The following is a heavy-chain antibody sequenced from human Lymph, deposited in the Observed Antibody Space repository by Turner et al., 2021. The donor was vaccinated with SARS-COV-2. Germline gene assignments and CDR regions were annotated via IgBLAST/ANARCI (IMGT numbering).Heavy chain of an antibody. CDR1: GYTLTELS. J-gene: IGHJ6*02. V-gene: IGHV1-24*01. CDR3: ATATAVAAYFHYYYGMDV. D-gene: IGHD6-19*01. CDR2: CDPEDAEA. Sequence: QVQLVQSGAEVQNPEASVNVACEVSGYTLTELSIHWVRQAPGKGLEWMGGCDPEDAEAIYAQKFKGRVTMTEDTSTDTAYMELSSMRSEDTAVYYCATATAVAAYFHYYYGMDVWGQGTTVTVSS.